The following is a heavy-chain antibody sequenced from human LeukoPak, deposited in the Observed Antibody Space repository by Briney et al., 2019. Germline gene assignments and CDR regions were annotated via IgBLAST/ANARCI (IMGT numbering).Heavy chain of an antibody. V-gene: IGHV4-59*08. CDR2: IHYSGSA. Sequence: PSETLSLTCTVSGGSISSYYWTWIRQPPGKGLEWIGEIHYSGSATYNPSLKSRVTISVDTSKNQFSLKLSSVTAADTAVYYCASAYCGGDCTPYWYFDLWGRGTLVTVSS. D-gene: IGHD2-21*02. CDR1: GGSISSYY. CDR3: ASAYCGGDCTPYWYFDL. J-gene: IGHJ2*01.